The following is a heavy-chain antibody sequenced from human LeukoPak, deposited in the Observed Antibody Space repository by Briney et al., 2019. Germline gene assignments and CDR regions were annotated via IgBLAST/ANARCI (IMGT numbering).Heavy chain of an antibody. J-gene: IGHJ6*03. V-gene: IGHV4-34*01. D-gene: IGHD6-19*01. CDR3: ARGPLSGYSSSFYYYYYYMDV. CDR2: INHSGST. Sequence: PSETLSLTCAVYGGSFRGYYWGWVRQPPAKGLGWIGEINHSGSTNYNPSLKSRVTISVDTSKNQFSPKPSSVTAADTAVYYCARGPLSGYSSSFYYYYYYMDVWGKGTTVTVSS. CDR1: GGSFRGYY.